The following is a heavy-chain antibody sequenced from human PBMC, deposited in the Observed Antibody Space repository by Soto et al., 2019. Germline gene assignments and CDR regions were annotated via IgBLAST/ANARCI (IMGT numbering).Heavy chain of an antibody. CDR3: ARAHERRVPAAIDY. D-gene: IGHD2-2*01. CDR2: IYYSGST. J-gene: IGHJ4*02. CDR1: DGNIISYD. Sequence: SETMSVSRTVADGNIISYDGSWIRQKTGKGLEWIGYIYYSGSTNYNPSLKSRVTISVDTSKNQFSLKLSSVTAADTAVYYCARAHERRVPAAIDYWGQGTLVTVSS. V-gene: IGHV4-59*01.